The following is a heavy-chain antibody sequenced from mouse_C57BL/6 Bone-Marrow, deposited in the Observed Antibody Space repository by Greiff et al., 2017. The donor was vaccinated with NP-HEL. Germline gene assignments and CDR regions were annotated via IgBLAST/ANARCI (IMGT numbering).Heavy chain of an antibody. V-gene: IGHV5-9-1*02. CDR1: GFTFSSYA. Sequence: EVMLVESGEGLVKPGGSLKLSCAASGFTFSSYAMSWVRQTPEKRLEWVAYISSGGDYIYYADTVQGRFTISRDNARNTLYLQMSSLKSEDTAMYYCTRDGGLGPYFAYWGQGTLVTVSA. CDR3: TRDGGLGPYFAY. J-gene: IGHJ3*01. CDR2: ISSGGDYI. D-gene: IGHD4-1*01.